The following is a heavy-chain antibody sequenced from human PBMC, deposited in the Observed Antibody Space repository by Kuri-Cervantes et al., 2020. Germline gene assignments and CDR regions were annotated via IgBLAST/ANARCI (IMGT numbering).Heavy chain of an antibody. CDR1: GFTFSSYS. D-gene: IGHD2-21*02. V-gene: IGHV3-48*01. J-gene: IGHJ4*02. CDR3: AKDYGTCGVGDCYGYLDY. CDR2: ISSSSSTI. Sequence: GGSLRLSCAASGFTFSSYSMNWVRQAPGKGLEWVSYISSSSSTIYYADSVKGRYTISRDNAKNSLYLQMNSLRADDTGVYYCAKDYGTCGVGDCYGYLDYWGQGTAVTVSS.